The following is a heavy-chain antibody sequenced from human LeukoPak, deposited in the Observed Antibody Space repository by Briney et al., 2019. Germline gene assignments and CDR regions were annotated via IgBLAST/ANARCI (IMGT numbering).Heavy chain of an antibody. V-gene: IGHV3-23*01. J-gene: IGHJ5*02. Sequence: TGGSLRLSCAASGFTFSSYAMSWVRQAPGKGLEWVSAISGSGGSTYYADSVKGRFTISRDNSKNTLYLQMNSLRAEDTAVYYCANALGLVKHVGIRLDPWGQGTLVTVSS. D-gene: IGHD4-23*01. CDR3: ANALGLVKHVGIRLDP. CDR1: GFTFSSYA. CDR2: ISGSGGST.